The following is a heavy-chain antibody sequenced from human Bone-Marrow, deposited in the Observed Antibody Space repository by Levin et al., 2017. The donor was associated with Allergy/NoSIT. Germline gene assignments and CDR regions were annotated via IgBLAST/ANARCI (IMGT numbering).Heavy chain of an antibody. CDR1: GFTFSSYG. CDR2: ISYDGSNK. J-gene: IGHJ5*02. CDR3: AKDAAVYSSGWYWSSPDENWFDP. V-gene: IGHV3-30*18. D-gene: IGHD6-19*01. Sequence: GGSLRLSCAASGFTFSSYGMHWVRQAPGKGLEWVAVISYDGSNKYYGDSVKGRFTISRDNSKNTLYLQMNSLRAEDTAVYYCAKDAAVYSSGWYWSSPDENWFDPWGQGTLVTVSS.